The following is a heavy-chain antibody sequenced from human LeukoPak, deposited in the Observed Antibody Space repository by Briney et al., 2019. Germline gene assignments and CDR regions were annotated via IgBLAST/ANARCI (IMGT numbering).Heavy chain of an antibody. D-gene: IGHD3-10*01. J-gene: IGHJ4*02. CDR1: AFTFSSSW. CDR2: INTDGSST. V-gene: IGHV3-74*01. CDR3: ARAADYYASGIFH. Sequence: PGGSLRLSCAASAFTFSSSWMHWVRQAPGKGLVWVSRINTDGSSTSYADSVKGRFTISRDNAKNTLYLQMNSLRAEDTAVYYCARAADYYASGIFHWGQGTLVTVSS.